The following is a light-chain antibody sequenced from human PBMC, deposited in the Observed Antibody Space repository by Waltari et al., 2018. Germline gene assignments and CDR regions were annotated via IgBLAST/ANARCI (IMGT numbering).Light chain of an antibody. CDR3: QTWAPGINWV. V-gene: IGLV4-69*01. CDR2: IDSDGRH. J-gene: IGLJ3*02. Sequence: QFVLTQPPSASASLGASVRLTCTLSSGHSDATSAWHQPQPQKRPRYLMKIDSDGRHDKCGWVPDRFSGSSSGAERYLTLSSLQSEDESDYYCQTWAPGINWVFGGWTKLTV. CDR1: SGHSDAT.